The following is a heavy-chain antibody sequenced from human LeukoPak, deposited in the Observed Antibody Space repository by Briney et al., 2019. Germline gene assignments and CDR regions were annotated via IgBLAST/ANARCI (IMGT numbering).Heavy chain of an antibody. CDR2: ISYSGNT. CDR3: ARVSGYYYDSSGYYPNEY. CDR1: GGSISPYY. V-gene: IGHV4-59*12. Sequence: SETLSLTCTVSGGSISPYYWSWIRQPPGQGLEWIGCISYSGNTDYNPSLKSRVTISVDTSVNQFSLKLSSVTAADTAVYYCARVSGYYYDSSGYYPNEYWGQGTLVTVSS. D-gene: IGHD3-22*01. J-gene: IGHJ4*02.